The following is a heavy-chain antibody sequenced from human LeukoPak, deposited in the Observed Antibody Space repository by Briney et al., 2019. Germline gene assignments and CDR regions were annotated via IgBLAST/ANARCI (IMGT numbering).Heavy chain of an antibody. CDR3: AKPYDWNYYYYMDV. Sequence: GGSLRLSCAASGFTFNNYWMTWVRQAPGMGLEWVANIKQDGSEKYYVDSVKGRFTISRDNSKNTLYLQMNSLRAEDTAVYYCAKPYDWNYYYYMDVWGKGTTVTVSS. V-gene: IGHV3-7*03. CDR1: GFTFNNYW. D-gene: IGHD1-1*01. CDR2: IKQDGSEK. J-gene: IGHJ6*03.